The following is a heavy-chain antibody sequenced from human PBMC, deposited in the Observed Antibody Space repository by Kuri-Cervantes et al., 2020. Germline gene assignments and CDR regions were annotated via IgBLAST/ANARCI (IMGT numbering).Heavy chain of an antibody. D-gene: IGHD2-21*02. CDR1: GFTFSSYA. CDR2: ISSSGSTI. CDR3: ARRKLAYCGGDCYHYYYYGMDV. V-gene: IGHV3-21*04. J-gene: IGHJ6*02. Sequence: GGSLRLSCAASGFTFSSYAMSWVRQAPGKGLEWVSAISSSGSTIYYADSVKGRFTISRDNAKNSLYLQMNSLRAEDTAVYYCARRKLAYCGGDCYHYYYYGMDVWGQGTTVTVSS.